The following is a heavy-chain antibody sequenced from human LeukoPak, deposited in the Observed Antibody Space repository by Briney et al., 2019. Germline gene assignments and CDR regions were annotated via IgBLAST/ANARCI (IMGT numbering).Heavy chain of an antibody. J-gene: IGHJ4*02. V-gene: IGHV3-23*01. CDR3: AKDRSWGVVVTSNPQFDH. CDR1: GFTFSDYA. Sequence: GGSLRLSCAASGFTFSDYAMSWVRQAPGKGPEWVSVISGSGGGTDYADSVKGRFTISRDNSRTTLYLQMNSLRVEDTAVYYCAKDRSWGVVVTSNPQFDHWGQGTLVTVSS. D-gene: IGHD2-21*02. CDR2: ISGSGGGT.